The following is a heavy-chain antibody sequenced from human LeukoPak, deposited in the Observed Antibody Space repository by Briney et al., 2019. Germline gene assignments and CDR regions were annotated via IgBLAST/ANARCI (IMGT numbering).Heavy chain of an antibody. J-gene: IGHJ4*02. D-gene: IGHD6-19*01. CDR1: GFTFSSYA. CDR3: AKSPGIAVAGTPFDY. V-gene: IGHV3-23*01. CDR2: ISGSGGST. Sequence: HAGVSLRLSCAASGFTFSSYAMSWVRQAPGTGLEGLSGISGSGGSTYYADSVKGRFTISRDNSKNTLYLQMNSLRAEDTAVYYCAKSPGIAVAGTPFDYWGQGTLVTVSS.